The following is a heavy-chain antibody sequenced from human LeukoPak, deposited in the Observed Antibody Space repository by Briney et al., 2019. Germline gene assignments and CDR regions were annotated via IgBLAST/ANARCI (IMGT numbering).Heavy chain of an antibody. D-gene: IGHD3-22*01. CDR2: ITGSGGFT. CDR1: GFPFSTYA. Sequence: GGSLRLSCAASGFPFSTYAMNWVRQAPGKGLEWVSVITGSGGFTQYADSVKGRFTISRDNSKNTLYLQMNSLRAEDTAVYYCARDRYDSSGYYSSYYFDYWGQGTLVTVSS. CDR3: ARDRYDSSGYYSSYYFDY. J-gene: IGHJ4*02. V-gene: IGHV3-23*01.